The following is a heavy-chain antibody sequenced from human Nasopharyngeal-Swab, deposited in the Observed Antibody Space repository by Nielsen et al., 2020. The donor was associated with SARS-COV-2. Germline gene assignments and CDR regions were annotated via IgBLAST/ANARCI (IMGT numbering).Heavy chain of an antibody. CDR3: ATDIVDLVASTDF. V-gene: IGHV3-30-3*01. CDR1: GSSFKIYS. Sequence: GESLKISCSASGSSFKIYSMHWVRQAPGKGLEWVALISYDGTNKQYADSVKGRFTISRDNSEKTLYLQMDSLREDDTAMYYCATDIVDLVASTDFWGQGTRVT. D-gene: IGHD2-15*01. CDR2: ISYDGTNK. J-gene: IGHJ4*02.